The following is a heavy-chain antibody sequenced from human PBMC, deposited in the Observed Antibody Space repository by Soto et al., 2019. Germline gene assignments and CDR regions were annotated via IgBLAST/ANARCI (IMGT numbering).Heavy chain of an antibody. V-gene: IGHV3-48*03. J-gene: IGHJ4*02. CDR2: STSGGTT. CDR1: GLAFSSYK. CDR3: ARVSYATWSSFNY. D-gene: IGHD1-26*01. Sequence: GSQRLSCTAAGLAFSSYKMPWGHQAPGEGLLRISFSTSGGTTHYAGSSKGRFTISRDNAKNSLYLHLNSLTAENTALYYCARVSYATWSSFNYWRQGTLVTVSS.